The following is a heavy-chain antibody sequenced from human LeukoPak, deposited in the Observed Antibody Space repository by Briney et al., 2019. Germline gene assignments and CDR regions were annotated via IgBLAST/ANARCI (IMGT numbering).Heavy chain of an antibody. Sequence: SETLSLTCTVYGGSFSGYYWSWIRQPPGKGLEWIGEINHSGSTNYNPSLKSRVTISVDTSKNQFSLKLSSVTAADTAVYYCARGRGYYDSSGSKDAFDIWGQGTMVTVSS. CDR2: INHSGST. CDR3: ARGRGYYDSSGSKDAFDI. J-gene: IGHJ3*02. V-gene: IGHV4-34*01. CDR1: GGSFSGYY. D-gene: IGHD3-22*01.